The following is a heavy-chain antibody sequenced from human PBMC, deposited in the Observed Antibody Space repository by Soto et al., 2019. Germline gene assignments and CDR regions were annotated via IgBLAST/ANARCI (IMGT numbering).Heavy chain of an antibody. Sequence: GGSLRLSCAASGFTFSSYWMSWVRQAPGKGLEWVANIKQDGSEKYYVDSVKGRFTISRDNAKNSLYLQMNSLRAEDTAVYYCARDLIPYVLLFSDYWGQGTLVTVSS. V-gene: IGHV3-7*01. D-gene: IGHD3-16*01. CDR3: ARDLIPYVLLFSDY. CDR2: IKQDGSEK. J-gene: IGHJ4*02. CDR1: GFTFSSYW.